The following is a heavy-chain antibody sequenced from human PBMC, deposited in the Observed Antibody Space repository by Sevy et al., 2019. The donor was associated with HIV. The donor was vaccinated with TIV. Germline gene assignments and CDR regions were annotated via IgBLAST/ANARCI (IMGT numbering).Heavy chain of an antibody. J-gene: IGHJ6*02. D-gene: IGHD5-18*01. Sequence: GGSLRLSCAASGFTFSSYGMHWVHQAPGKGLEWVAFIRYDGSNKYYADSVKGRFTISRDNSKNTLYLQMNSLRAEDTAVYYCAKDTRGYSYGYVVSGDYYYGMDVWGQGTTVTVSS. CDR1: GFTFSSYG. CDR3: AKDTRGYSYGYVVSGDYYYGMDV. V-gene: IGHV3-30*02. CDR2: IRYDGSNK.